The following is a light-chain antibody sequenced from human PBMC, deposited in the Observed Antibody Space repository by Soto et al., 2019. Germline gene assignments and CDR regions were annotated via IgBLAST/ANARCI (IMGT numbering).Light chain of an antibody. Sequence: QSALTQPASVSGSPGQSITISCTGTSNDVGNYDLVSWYQQYPGEAPKLMIYEVIKRPSGVSNRFSASKSGNTASLTISGLQPQDEADYYCCSYAGRSTPVVFGGGTKVTVL. CDR3: CSYAGRSTPVV. J-gene: IGLJ2*01. CDR1: SNDVGNYDL. CDR2: EVI. V-gene: IGLV2-23*02.